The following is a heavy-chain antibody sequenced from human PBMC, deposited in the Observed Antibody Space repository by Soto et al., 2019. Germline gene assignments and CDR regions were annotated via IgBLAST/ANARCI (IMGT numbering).Heavy chain of an antibody. J-gene: IGHJ6*02. CDR3: ARDGWDYYDSSGYGMDV. CDR1: GFTFSSYG. V-gene: IGHV3-33*01. CDR2: IWYDGSNK. D-gene: IGHD3-22*01. Sequence: GGSLRLSCAASGFTFSSYGMHWVRQAPGKGLEWVAVIWYDGSNKYYADSVKGRFTISRDNSKNTLYLQMNSLRAEDTAVYYCARDGWDYYDSSGYGMDVWGQGTTVTVSS.